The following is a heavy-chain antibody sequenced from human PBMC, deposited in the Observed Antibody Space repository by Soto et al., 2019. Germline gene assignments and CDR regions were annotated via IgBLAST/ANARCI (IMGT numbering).Heavy chain of an antibody. Sequence: ASVKVSCKASGYTFTGYYMHWVRQAPGQGLEWMGWINPNSGGTNYAQKFQGWVTMTRDTSISTAYMELSRLRSDDTALYYCARDRSPHPRSGYPRRSSSYYYYGMDVWGQGTTVTVSS. CDR3: ARDRSPHPRSGYPRRSSSYYYYGMDV. CDR1: GYTFTGYY. D-gene: IGHD6-6*01. J-gene: IGHJ6*02. CDR2: INPNSGGT. V-gene: IGHV1-2*04.